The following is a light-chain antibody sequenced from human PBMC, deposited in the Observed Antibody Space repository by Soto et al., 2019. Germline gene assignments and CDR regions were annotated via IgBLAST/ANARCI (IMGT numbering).Light chain of an antibody. CDR1: QSVGSNY. J-gene: IGKJ1*01. CDR3: QQYSSSRT. Sequence: IVMTQSPATLSVSPGERATLSCRASQSVGSNYLAWYQQKPGQAPRLLIYGGSSRATGIPVRFSGSGSETDFTLTITRLEPEDFAVYYCQQYSSSRTFGQGTKVDIK. CDR2: GGS. V-gene: IGKV3-20*01.